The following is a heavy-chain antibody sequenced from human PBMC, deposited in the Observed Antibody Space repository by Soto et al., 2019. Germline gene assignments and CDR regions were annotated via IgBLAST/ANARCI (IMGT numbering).Heavy chain of an antibody. CDR2: IYHSGST. Sequence: SETLSLTCAVSGGSISSSNWWSWVRQPPGKGLEWIGEIYHSGSTNYNPSLKSRVTISVDKSKNQFSLKLSSVTAADTAVYHCARDRHYGDYAFDYWGQGTLVTVSS. J-gene: IGHJ4*02. CDR1: GGSISSSNW. V-gene: IGHV4-4*02. CDR3: ARDRHYGDYAFDY. D-gene: IGHD4-17*01.